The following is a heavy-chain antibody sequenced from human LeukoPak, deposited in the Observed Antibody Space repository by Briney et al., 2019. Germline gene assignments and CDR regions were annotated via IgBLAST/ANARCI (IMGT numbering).Heavy chain of an antibody. CDR2: INPNSGGT. CDR1: GYTFTSYG. D-gene: IGHD6-19*01. CDR3: AREGIAVAGTGDFDY. V-gene: IGHV1-2*02. Sequence: ASVKVSCKASGYTFTSYGISWVRQAPGQGLEWMGWINPNSGGTNYAQKFQGRVTMTRDTSISTAYMELSRLRSDDTAVYYCAREGIAVAGTGDFDYWGQGTLVTVSS. J-gene: IGHJ4*02.